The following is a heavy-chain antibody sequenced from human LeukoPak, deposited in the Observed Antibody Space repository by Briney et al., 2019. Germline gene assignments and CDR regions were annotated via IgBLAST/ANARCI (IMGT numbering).Heavy chain of an antibody. CDR1: GFTFSDYY. Sequence: GGSLRLFCAASGFTFSDYYMRSIRQAPGKGLGWVSYISSSGSTIYYADSVKGRFTISSDNAKNSLYLQMNSLRAEDTAVYYCARGTGTTVRGAFDIWGQGTMVTVSS. D-gene: IGHD1-7*01. V-gene: IGHV3-11*01. CDR3: ARGTGTTVRGAFDI. CDR2: ISSSGSTI. J-gene: IGHJ3*02.